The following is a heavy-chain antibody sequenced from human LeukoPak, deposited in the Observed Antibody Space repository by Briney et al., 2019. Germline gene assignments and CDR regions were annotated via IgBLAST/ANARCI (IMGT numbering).Heavy chain of an antibody. CDR3: AKESGALGAPLYDY. J-gene: IGHJ4*02. D-gene: IGHD4/OR15-4a*01. Sequence: GGSLRLSCVASGFIFRNYAMSWVRQAPGEGLEWGSGISDNGGGTYYADSVKGRFTISRDNSKNMLYLQMNSLRAEDTAVYYCAKESGALGAPLYDYWGRGILVTASS. CDR2: ISDNGGGT. V-gene: IGHV3-23*01. CDR1: GFIFRNYA.